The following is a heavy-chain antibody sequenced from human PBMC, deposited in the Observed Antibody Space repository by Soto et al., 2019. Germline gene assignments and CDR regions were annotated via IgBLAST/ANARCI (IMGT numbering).Heavy chain of an antibody. V-gene: IGHV1-69*13. CDR3: ARGGYSYVNGMDV. CDR2: ISPIFGTA. CDR1: GGTFSSYA. D-gene: IGHD5-18*01. Sequence: GASVKVSCKASGGTFSSYAISWVRQAPGQGLEWMGGISPIFGTANYAQKFQGRVTITADESTSTAYMELSSLRSEDTAVYYCARGGYSYVNGMDVWGQGTTVTVSS. J-gene: IGHJ6*02.